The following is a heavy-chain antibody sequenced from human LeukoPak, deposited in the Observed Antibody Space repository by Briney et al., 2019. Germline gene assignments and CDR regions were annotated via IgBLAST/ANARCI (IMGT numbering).Heavy chain of an antibody. CDR1: DGSISSGLYS. CDR2: IYHGGSS. D-gene: IGHD2-2*01. Sequence: KTSETLSLTCAVSDGSISSGLYSWSWIPQPPGKGLEWIGYIYHGGSSYYNPSLKSRVTLSLDRSKNQFSLRLSSVTAADTAVYYCARDTDGTSSEFDPWGQGILVTVSS. J-gene: IGHJ5*02. CDR3: ARDTDGTSSEFDP. V-gene: IGHV4-30-2*01.